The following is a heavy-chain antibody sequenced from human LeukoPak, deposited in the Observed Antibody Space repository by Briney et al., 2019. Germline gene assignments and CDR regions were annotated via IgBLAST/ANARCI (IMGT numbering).Heavy chain of an antibody. J-gene: IGHJ4*02. Sequence: PSETLSLTCTVSGGSISSSSYYWGWIRQPPGKGLEWIGSIYYSGSTYYNPSLKSRVTISVDTSKNQFSLKLSSVTAADTAVYYCARADPGHIVVVTAFDYWGQGTLVTVSS. CDR1: GGSISSSSYY. D-gene: IGHD2-21*02. V-gene: IGHV4-39*07. CDR3: ARADPGHIVVVTAFDY. CDR2: IYYSGST.